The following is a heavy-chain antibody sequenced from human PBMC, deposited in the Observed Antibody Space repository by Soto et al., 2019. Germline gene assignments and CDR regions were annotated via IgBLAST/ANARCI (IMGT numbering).Heavy chain of an antibody. V-gene: IGHV3-30*04. CDR2: ISYDGTNK. CDR1: GFTFSDYA. D-gene: IGHD7-27*01. CDR3: ARGLLGRKREYFQH. J-gene: IGHJ1*01. Sequence: QVQLVESGGGVVQPGGSLRLSCAASGFTFSDYAIHWVRQAPGKGLEWVAVISYDGTNKYYADSVKGRFTISRDHSKNTLYLQMNSLRADDTAVYYCARGLLGRKREYFQHWGQGTLVTVSS.